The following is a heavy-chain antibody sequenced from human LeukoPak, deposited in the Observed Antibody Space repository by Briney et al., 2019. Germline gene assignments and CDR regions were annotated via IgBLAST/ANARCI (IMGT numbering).Heavy chain of an antibody. J-gene: IGHJ5*02. CDR3: SRESGLYCPFGH. V-gene: IGHV4-4*02. D-gene: IGHD1-26*01. CDR2: ISLRGRT. CDR1: GGSILSTNW. Sequence: PSGTLSLTCAVSGGSILSTNWWSWVRQPPGGGLEWIGEISLRGRTQYNPSLKSRVDISIDETNNHLYLSLASVTAADTAVYYCSRESGLYCPFGHWGQGTLVVVTS.